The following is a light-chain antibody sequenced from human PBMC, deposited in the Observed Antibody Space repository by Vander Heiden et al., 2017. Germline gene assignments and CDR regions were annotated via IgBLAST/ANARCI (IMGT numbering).Light chain of an antibody. Sequence: DIQMAQSPSPLSASVVDRVTITCQASQDISNYLNWYQQKPGKAPKLLIYDASNLETGVPSRFSGSGSGTDFTFNISRLQPEDIATYYCKQYDNLPPTFGQGTKVEIK. V-gene: IGKV1-33*01. J-gene: IGKJ1*01. CDR3: KQYDNLPPT. CDR2: DAS. CDR1: QDISNY.